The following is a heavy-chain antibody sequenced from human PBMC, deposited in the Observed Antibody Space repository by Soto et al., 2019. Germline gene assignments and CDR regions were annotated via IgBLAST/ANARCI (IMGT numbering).Heavy chain of an antibody. D-gene: IGHD5-18*01. CDR3: ARAKDRGYSYGRRGPFDY. Sequence: GASVKVSCKASGYTFTSYDINWVRQAPGQGLEWMGWINPNSGGTNYAQKFQGWVTMTRDTSISTAYMELSRLRSDDTAVYYCARAKDRGYSYGRRGPFDYWGQGTLVTVSS. CDR1: GYTFTSYD. CDR2: INPNSGGT. J-gene: IGHJ4*02. V-gene: IGHV1-2*04.